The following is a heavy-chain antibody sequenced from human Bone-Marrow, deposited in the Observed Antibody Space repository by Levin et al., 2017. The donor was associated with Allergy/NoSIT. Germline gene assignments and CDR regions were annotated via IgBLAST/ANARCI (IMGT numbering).Heavy chain of an antibody. D-gene: IGHD1/OR15-1a*01. V-gene: IGHV3-11*01. Sequence: GGSLRLSCAASGFSFSDYYMNWVRQAPGKGLEWVAYISSGGTTMYHADSVKGRFTISRDNAKNSLSMQVNSLRADDTAVYYCARDMNKAQYNYCMDVWGQATTVTVSS. CDR1: GFSFSDYY. CDR3: ARDMNKAQYNYCMDV. J-gene: IGHJ6*02. CDR2: ISSGGTTM.